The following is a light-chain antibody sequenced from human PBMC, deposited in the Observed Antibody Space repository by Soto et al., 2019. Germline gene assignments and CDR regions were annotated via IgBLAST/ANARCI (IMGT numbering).Light chain of an antibody. Sequence: EIVMTQSPATLSVSPGERATLSCRASQRVSRNLAWYQQKPGQAPRLLIYGASTRATGIPDRFSGSGSGTDFTLTISRLEPEDFAVYYCQQYGNSPITFGQGTRLEIK. V-gene: IGKV3-15*01. CDR3: QQYGNSPIT. J-gene: IGKJ5*01. CDR1: QRVSRN. CDR2: GAS.